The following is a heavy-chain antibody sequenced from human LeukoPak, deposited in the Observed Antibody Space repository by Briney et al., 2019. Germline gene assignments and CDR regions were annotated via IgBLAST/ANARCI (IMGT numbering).Heavy chain of an antibody. CDR1: GFIFSTYG. Sequence: PGRSLRLSCAASGFIFSTYGMHWVRQAPGKGLEWVAVISYDGNKKYYADSVKGRFTISRDNSKNTLYLQMNSLRAEDTAVYYCAKETLYGSLDYWGQGTLVTVSS. V-gene: IGHV3-30*18. CDR2: ISYDGNKK. D-gene: IGHD6-19*01. J-gene: IGHJ4*02. CDR3: AKETLYGSLDY.